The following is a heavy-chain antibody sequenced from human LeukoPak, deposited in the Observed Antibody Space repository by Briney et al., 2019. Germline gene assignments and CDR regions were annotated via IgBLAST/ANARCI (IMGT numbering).Heavy chain of an antibody. V-gene: IGHV3-21*01. CDR1: GFTFSSYS. CDR3: AKDEVGGHFEY. J-gene: IGHJ4*02. CDR2: ISSSSSYI. Sequence: NTGGSLRLSCAASGFTFSSYSMNWVRQAPGKGLEWVSSISSSSSYIKYADSVKGRFTISRDNAKNSLYLQMNSLRAEDTAVYYCAKDEVGGHFEYWGQGILVTVSS.